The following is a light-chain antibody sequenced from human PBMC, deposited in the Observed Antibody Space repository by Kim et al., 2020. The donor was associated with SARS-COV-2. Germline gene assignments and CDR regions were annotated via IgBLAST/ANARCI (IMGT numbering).Light chain of an antibody. V-gene: IGLV2-11*01. CDR3: CSHAGGYSWV. CDR1: SSDVGGYNH. CDR2: DGS. Sequence: GQSVTISCTGTSSDVGGYNHVSWYQQEPGKAPKPMIYDGSKRPSGVPDRFSGSKSGNTASLSISGLQAEDEADYYCCSHAGGYSWVFGGGTQLTVL. J-gene: IGLJ2*01.